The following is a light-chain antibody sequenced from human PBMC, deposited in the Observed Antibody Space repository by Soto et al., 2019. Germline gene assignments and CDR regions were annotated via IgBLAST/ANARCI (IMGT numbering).Light chain of an antibody. Sequence: QSALTQPASVSGSPGQSITISCTGTSSDVGGYNNVSWYQQHPGKAPKLMIYDVSNRPSGVSNRFSGSKSGNTASLTISGLQAEDEADYYCSSYTSSSTWVFGTGTKLTVL. J-gene: IGLJ1*01. V-gene: IGLV2-14*01. CDR1: SSDVGGYNN. CDR2: DVS. CDR3: SSYTSSSTWV.